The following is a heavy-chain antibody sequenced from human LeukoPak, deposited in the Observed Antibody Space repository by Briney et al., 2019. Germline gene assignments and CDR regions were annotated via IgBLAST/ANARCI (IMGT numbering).Heavy chain of an antibody. CDR2: IRSKANSYAT. CDR3: ARDRSFYGDPVQN. V-gene: IGHV3-73*01. Sequence: GGSLRLSCAASGVTFSGSAMHWVRQASGKGLEWVGRIRSKANSYATAYAASVKGRFTISRDDSKNTAYLQMNSLKTEDTAVYYCARDRSFYGDPVQNWGQGTLVTVSS. J-gene: IGHJ4*02. CDR1: GVTFSGSA. D-gene: IGHD4-17*01.